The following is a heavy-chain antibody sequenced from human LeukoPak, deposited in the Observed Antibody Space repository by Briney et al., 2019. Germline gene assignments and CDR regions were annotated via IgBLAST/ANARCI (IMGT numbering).Heavy chain of an antibody. V-gene: IGHV3-74*01. CDR3: TRRTSVLPFDY. D-gene: IGHD2-8*01. Sequence: GGSLRLSCVASGFTFSSYWMHWVRQAPGKGLVWVSRIITDGTSTTYADSVKGRFTVSRDNAKNTLYLQMNSLRAEDTAVYYCTRRTSVLPFDYWGQGTLVTVSS. CDR2: IITDGTST. CDR1: GFTFSSYW. J-gene: IGHJ4*02.